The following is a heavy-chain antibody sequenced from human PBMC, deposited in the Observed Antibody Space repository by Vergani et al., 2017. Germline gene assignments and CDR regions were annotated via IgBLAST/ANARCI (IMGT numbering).Heavy chain of an antibody. CDR2: INPNSGGT. CDR3: ARGGAYYYDSSGYYGPSLFDY. CDR1: GYTFTGYY. D-gene: IGHD3-22*01. Sequence: QVQLVQSGAEVKKPGASVKVSCKASGYTFTGYYMHWVRQAPGQGLEWMGWINPNSGGTNYAQKFQGWVTMTRDTSISTAYMELSRLRSDDTAVYYCARGGAYYYDSSGYYGPSLFDYWGQGTLVTVSS. V-gene: IGHV1-2*04. J-gene: IGHJ4*02.